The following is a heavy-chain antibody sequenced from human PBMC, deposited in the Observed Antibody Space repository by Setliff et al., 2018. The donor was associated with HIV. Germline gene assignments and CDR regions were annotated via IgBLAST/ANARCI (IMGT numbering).Heavy chain of an antibody. D-gene: IGHD5-18*01. CDR3: ARSPGVDTNMAFDY. Sequence: SETLSLTCSVTGGSIINYFWGWIRMPPGKGLEWIGYIYYSGSTDYDPSLKSRVTISVDTSKNQVSLKLNSVTAADTAVYYCARSPGVDTNMAFDYWGQGTLVTVSS. V-gene: IGHV4-59*01. CDR2: IYYSGST. CDR1: GGSIINYF. J-gene: IGHJ4*02.